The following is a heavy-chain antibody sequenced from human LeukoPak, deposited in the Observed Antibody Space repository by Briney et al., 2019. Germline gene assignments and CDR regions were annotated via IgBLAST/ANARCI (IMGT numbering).Heavy chain of an antibody. CDR2: INTGNGDT. V-gene: IGHV1-3*04. CDR1: GYTFTLYT. CDR3: ARGAEVAASLLNY. J-gene: IGHJ4*02. Sequence: GASVTVSCKASGYTFTLYTMHWVRQAPGQRLEWMGWINTGNGDTKYSQKFQDRVTITRDTSASAAYMELRSLRSEDTAVYYCARGAEVAASLLNYWGQGTLVPVSS. D-gene: IGHD6-19*01.